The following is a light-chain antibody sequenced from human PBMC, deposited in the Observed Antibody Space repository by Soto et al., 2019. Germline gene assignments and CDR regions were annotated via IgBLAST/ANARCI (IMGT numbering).Light chain of an antibody. CDR1: QSLSSGY. CDR3: QQRSNWPIT. Sequence: EIVLTQSPGTLSLSPGERATLSCRASQSLSSGYLAWYQQKPGQAPRILIFDASKRATGIPARFSGSGSGTDFTLTITSLEPEDFAVYYCQQRSNWPITFGQGTRLEIK. J-gene: IGKJ5*01. CDR2: DAS. V-gene: IGKV3D-20*02.